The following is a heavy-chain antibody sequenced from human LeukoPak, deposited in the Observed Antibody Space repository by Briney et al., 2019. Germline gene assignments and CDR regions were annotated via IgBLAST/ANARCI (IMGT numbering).Heavy chain of an antibody. CDR3: ARSRYDSSGYHP. J-gene: IGHJ5*02. V-gene: IGHV4-34*01. CDR1: GGSFSGYY. CDR2: INHSGST. Sequence: PSETPSLTCAVYGGSFSGYYWSWIRQPPGKGLEWIGEINHSGSTNYNPSLKSRVTISVDTSKNQFSLKLSSVTAADTAVYYCARSRYDSSGYHPWGQGTLVTVSS. D-gene: IGHD3-22*01.